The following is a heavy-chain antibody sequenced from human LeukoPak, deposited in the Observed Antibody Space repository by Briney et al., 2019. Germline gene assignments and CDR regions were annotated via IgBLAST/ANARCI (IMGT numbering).Heavy chain of an antibody. V-gene: IGHV3-7*02. Sequence: PGGSLRLSCAASGDYWISWVRQAPGKGLEWVANIKQDGSENYYVDSVKGRFTISRDNSKNTLYLQMNSLRPEDTAVYYCAKAGATKLYYFDYWGQGTLVTVSS. CDR3: AKAGATKLYYFDY. J-gene: IGHJ4*02. D-gene: IGHD1-26*01. CDR1: GDYW. CDR2: IKQDGSEN.